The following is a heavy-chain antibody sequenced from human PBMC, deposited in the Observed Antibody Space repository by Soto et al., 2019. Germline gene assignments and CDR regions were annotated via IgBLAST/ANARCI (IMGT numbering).Heavy chain of an antibody. D-gene: IGHD3-10*01. J-gene: IGHJ6*02. CDR3: ARDGPYYYASRMDV. CDR1: GIPVSSNY. V-gene: IGHV3-53*04. CDR2: LHSGGDT. Sequence: PGGSLRLSCVASGIPVSSNYMTWVRQAPGKGLEWVSVLHSGGDTYYANSVKGRFTISRHDSTNTLYLQMNSLTPEDTAVYYCARDGPYYYASRMDVWGQGTTGTVSS.